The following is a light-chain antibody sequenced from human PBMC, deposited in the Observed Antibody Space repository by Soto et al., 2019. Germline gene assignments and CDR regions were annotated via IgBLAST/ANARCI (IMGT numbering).Light chain of an antibody. J-gene: IGKJ1*01. CDR3: QQRSNWPRT. CDR1: LSVAGY. CDR2: DAS. Sequence: EIVLTQSPATLSLSPGARATLSCRASLSVAGYLAWYQQKPGQAPRLLIYDASNRATGVPPRFSGSGSGTDFTLTISSLEPEDFGVYYCQQRSNWPRTFGQGTKVEI. V-gene: IGKV3-11*01.